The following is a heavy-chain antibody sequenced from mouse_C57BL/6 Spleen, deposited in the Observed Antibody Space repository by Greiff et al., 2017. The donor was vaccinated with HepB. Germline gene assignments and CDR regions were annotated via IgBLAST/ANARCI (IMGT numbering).Heavy chain of an antibody. D-gene: IGHD1-1*01. J-gene: IGHJ1*03. CDR1: GYSITSGYY. CDR3: AREGGVAHWYFDV. V-gene: IGHV3-6*01. Sequence: EVQVVESGPGLVKPSQSLSLTCSVTGYSITSGYYWNWIRQFPGNKLEWMGYISYDGSNNYNPSLKNRISITRDTSKNQFFLKLNSVTTEDTATYYCAREGGVAHWYFDVWGTGTTVTVSS. CDR2: ISYDGSN.